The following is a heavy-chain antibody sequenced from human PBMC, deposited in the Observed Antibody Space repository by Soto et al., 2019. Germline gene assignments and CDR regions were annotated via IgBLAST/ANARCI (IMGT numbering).Heavy chain of an antibody. J-gene: IGHJ5*02. CDR2: IIPIFGTA. V-gene: IGHV1-69*06. Sequence: SVKVSCKSSGGTFSSYAISWVRQAPGQGLEWMGGIIPIFGTANYAQKFQGRVTITADKSTSTAYMELSSLRSEDTAVYYCARDGYDFWSGLDPWGQGTLVTVSS. CDR1: GGTFSSYA. D-gene: IGHD3-3*01. CDR3: ARDGYDFWSGLDP.